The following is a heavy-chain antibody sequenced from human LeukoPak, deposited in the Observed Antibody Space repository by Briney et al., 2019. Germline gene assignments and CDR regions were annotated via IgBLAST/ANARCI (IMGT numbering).Heavy chain of an antibody. CDR3: ARVDGFDAFDI. V-gene: IGHV4-38-2*02. J-gene: IGHJ3*02. CDR1: GYSISSGYY. CDR2: IYHSGST. Sequence: PSETLSLTCTVSGYSISSGYYWGWIRQPPGKGLEWIGSIYHSGSTYYNPSLKSRVTISVDTSKNQFSLKLSSVTAADTAVYYCARVDGFDAFDIWGLGTMVTVSS. D-gene: IGHD6-25*01.